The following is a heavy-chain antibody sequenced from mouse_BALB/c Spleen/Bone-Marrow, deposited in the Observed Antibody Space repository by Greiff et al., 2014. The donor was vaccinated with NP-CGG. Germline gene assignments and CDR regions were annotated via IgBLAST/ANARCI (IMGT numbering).Heavy chain of an antibody. D-gene: IGHD2-3*01. J-gene: IGHJ3*01. CDR2: INPNNGGT. CDR1: GYTFTDYN. V-gene: IGHV1-18*01. Sequence: VQLQQSGPKLVKPGASVKIPCKASGYTFTDYNMDWVKQSHGKSLEWIGDINPNNGGTIYNQKFKGKATLTVDKSSSTAYMELRSLTSEDTAVYYCARGDGYYARFAYWGQGTLVTVSA. CDR3: ARGDGYYARFAY.